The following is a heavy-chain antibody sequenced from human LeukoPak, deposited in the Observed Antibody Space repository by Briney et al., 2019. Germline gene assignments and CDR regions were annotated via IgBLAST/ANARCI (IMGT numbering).Heavy chain of an antibody. J-gene: IGHJ4*02. D-gene: IGHD2-2*01. Sequence: GGSLRLSCAASGFTFDDYAMRWVRQVPGKGLEWVSGISWNSGSIYYADSVKGRFTISRDNAKNSLHLQMDSLRTEDTAFYYCAKGSCSSTSCHFDYWGQGTLVTVSS. CDR1: GFTFDDYA. V-gene: IGHV3-9*01. CDR3: AKGSCSSTSCHFDY. CDR2: ISWNSGSI.